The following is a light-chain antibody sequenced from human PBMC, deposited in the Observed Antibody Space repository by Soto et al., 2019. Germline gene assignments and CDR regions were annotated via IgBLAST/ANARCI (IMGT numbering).Light chain of an antibody. V-gene: IGKV1-39*01. CDR1: QSISTY. Sequence: DIQMTQSPSSLSASVGDTVTITCRASQSISTYLTWYQRKPGKAPKLLIYAAYTLQSGVPSRFSGSGSGTDFTLTISSLQPEDFADYYCQQSYDMPWTFGQGTKVDIK. CDR3: QQSYDMPWT. CDR2: AAY. J-gene: IGKJ1*01.